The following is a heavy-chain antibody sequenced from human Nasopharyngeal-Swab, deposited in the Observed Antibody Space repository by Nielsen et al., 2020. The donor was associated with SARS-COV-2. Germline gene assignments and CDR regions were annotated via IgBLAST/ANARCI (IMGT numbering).Heavy chain of an antibody. D-gene: IGHD4-17*01. V-gene: IGHV5-51*01. CDR2: IYPGDSDT. J-gene: IGHJ6*02. Sequence: VRQMPGKGLEWTGIIYPGDSDTRYSPSFQGQVTISADKSISTAYLQWSSLKASDTAMYYCARHRALGTTVTTGGRGMDVWGQGTTVTVSS. CDR3: ARHRALGTTVTTGGRGMDV.